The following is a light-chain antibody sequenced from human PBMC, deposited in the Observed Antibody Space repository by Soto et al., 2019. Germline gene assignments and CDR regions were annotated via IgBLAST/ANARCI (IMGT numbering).Light chain of an antibody. CDR1: QSITTF. CDR3: QQYSNYPLT. CDR2: DAS. V-gene: IGKV1-5*01. Sequence: DIQMTQSPSTLSASIGDRVTITCRASQSITTFLAWYQQKPGKAPQILIYDASKLEPGVPSRLSGGGSGTEFTLTISSLQPDEFATDYCQQYSNYPLTFGGGTRVEIK. J-gene: IGKJ4*01.